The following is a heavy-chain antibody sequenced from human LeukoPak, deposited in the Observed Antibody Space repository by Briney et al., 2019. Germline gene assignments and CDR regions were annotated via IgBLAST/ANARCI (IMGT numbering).Heavy chain of an antibody. CDR1: GYTFTGYY. CDR3: ARDTYSYGSDY. Sequence: GAPVKVSCKAAGYTFTGYYMHWVRQAPGQRREGMGWINPKSGVTNYAQKLQGRGTMTRDTSISTAYMELSRLRADDTAVYYCARDTYSYGSDYWGQGTLVTVSS. D-gene: IGHD5-18*01. V-gene: IGHV1-2*02. J-gene: IGHJ4*02. CDR2: INPKSGVT.